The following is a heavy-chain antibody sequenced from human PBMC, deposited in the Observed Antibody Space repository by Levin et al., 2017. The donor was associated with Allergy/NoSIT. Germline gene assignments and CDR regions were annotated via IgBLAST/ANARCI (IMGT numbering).Heavy chain of an antibody. J-gene: IGHJ3*02. V-gene: IGHV3-11*05. CDR1: GFSFSDYY. CDR2: ISSSSSYL. Sequence: GGSLRLSCAASGFSFSDYYMSWIRQAPGKGLEWVSYISSSSSYLNYADSLKGRFTISRDNAKNSLYLQMNSLRAEDTAVYYCARGLGRQLGAFDIWGQGTMVTVSS. D-gene: IGHD6-6*01. CDR3: ARGLGRQLGAFDI.